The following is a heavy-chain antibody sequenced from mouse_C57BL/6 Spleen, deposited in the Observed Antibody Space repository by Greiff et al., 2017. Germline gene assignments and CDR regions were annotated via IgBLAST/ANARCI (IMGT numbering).Heavy chain of an antibody. CDR2: INPSTGGT. V-gene: IGHV1-42*01. J-gene: IGHJ4*01. CDR3: ARDYGSSPGYAMDY. D-gene: IGHD1-1*01. CDR1: GYSFTGYY. Sequence: VQLKESGPELVKPGASVKISCKASGYSFTGYYMNWVKQSPEKSLEWIGEINPSTGGTTYNQKFKAKATLTVDKSSSTAYMQLKSLTSEDSAVYYGARDYGSSPGYAMDYWGQGTSVTVSS.